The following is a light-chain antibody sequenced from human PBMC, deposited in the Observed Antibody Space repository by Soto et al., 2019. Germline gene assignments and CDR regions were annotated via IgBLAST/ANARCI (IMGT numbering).Light chain of an antibody. CDR3: SSYASSSSYA. Sequence: QSVLTQPASVSGSPGQSITISCTGTGSDVGGYNHVSWYQQHPGKAPKLIIFEVRNRPSGVSDRFSASKSGNTASLTISGLQTEDEAVYYCSSYASSSSYAFGTGTKVTVL. J-gene: IGLJ1*01. CDR1: GSDVGGYNH. CDR2: EVR. V-gene: IGLV2-14*01.